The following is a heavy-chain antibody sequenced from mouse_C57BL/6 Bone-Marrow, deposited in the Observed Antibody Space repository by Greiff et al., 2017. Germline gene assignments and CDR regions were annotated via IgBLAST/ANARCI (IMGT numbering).Heavy chain of an antibody. CDR2: INPSNGGT. V-gene: IGHV1-53*01. J-gene: IGHJ3*01. Sequence: QVQLQQPGAELVRPGSSVKLSCKASGYTFTSYWMHWVKQRPGQGLEWIGNINPSNGGTNYNEKFKSKATLTVDKSSSPAYMQLSSLTSEDSAVYYCARSGWLLLFAYWGQGTLVTVSA. D-gene: IGHD2-3*01. CDR1: GYTFTSYW. CDR3: ARSGWLLLFAY.